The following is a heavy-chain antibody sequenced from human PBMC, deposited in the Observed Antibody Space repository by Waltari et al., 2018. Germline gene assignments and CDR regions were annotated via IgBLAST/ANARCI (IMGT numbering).Heavy chain of an antibody. CDR1: GRSFNDYF. V-gene: IGHV4-34*01. Sequence: QGQLQQWGAGLLKPSETLSLTCTVHGRSFNDYFWTWIRQAPGKGLEWIGESHHSGYTNYNPSLKSRVSISVDTSKREFSLKMTSVTAADTAMYYCARGLIYCSSGSCVGYWGQGTLVTVSS. CDR3: ARGLIYCSSGSCVGY. D-gene: IGHD2-15*01. J-gene: IGHJ4*02. CDR2: SHHSGYT.